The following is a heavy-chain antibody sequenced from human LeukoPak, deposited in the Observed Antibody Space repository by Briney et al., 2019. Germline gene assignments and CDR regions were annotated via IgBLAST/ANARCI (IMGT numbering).Heavy chain of an antibody. Sequence: GVSLRLSCAASGFTFSSYGMHWVRQAPGKGLVWVSRINSDGSSTSYADSVKGRFTISRDNAKNTLYLQMNSLRAEDTAVYYCARDFRGRLLWFGELSNGGQGTLVTVSS. CDR2: INSDGSST. CDR1: GFTFSSYG. J-gene: IGHJ4*02. V-gene: IGHV3-74*01. D-gene: IGHD3-10*01. CDR3: ARDFRGRLLWFGELSN.